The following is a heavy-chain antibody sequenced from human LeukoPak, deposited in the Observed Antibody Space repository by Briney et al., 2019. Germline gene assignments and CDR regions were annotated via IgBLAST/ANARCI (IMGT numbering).Heavy chain of an antibody. CDR1: KFTLSTYA. V-gene: IGHV3-23*01. J-gene: IGHJ4*02. Sequence: GEFLRLSCTASKFTLSTYAMTWVRQPPGKGLEWVSTVSADGDTAYYTDSVKGRFTVSRDNGKNKVYLSMDNLRPEDTARYYCAKDGAQPGYFFDYWGPGTLVSVSS. CDR3: AKDGAQPGYFFDY. D-gene: IGHD1-26*01. CDR2: VSADGDTA.